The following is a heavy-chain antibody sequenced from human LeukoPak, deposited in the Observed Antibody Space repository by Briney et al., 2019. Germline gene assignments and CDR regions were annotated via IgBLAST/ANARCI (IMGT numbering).Heavy chain of an antibody. CDR3: ASQLPSQYFDWLTYNWFHP. CDR1: GYTFTGYY. CDR2: INPNSGGT. D-gene: IGHD3-9*01. J-gene: IGHJ5*02. V-gene: IGHV1-2*02. Sequence: ASVKVSCKASGYTFTGYYMHWVRQAPGQGLEWMGWINPNSGGTNYAQKFQGRVTMTRDTSISTAYMELSRLRSDDTAVYYCASQLPSQYFDWLTYNWFHPWGQGTLVTVSS.